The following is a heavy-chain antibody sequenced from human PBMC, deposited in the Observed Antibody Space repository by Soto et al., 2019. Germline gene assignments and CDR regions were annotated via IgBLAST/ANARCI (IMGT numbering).Heavy chain of an antibody. D-gene: IGHD3-9*01. CDR2: INPNSGGT. CDR3: ARVSTHDILTGYCFDY. Sequence: ASVKVSCKASGYTFTGYYMHWVRQAPGQGLEWMGWINPNSGGTNYAQKFQGWVTMTRDTSISTAYMELSRLRSDDTAVYYCARVSTHDILTGYCFDYWGQGTLVTVSS. J-gene: IGHJ4*02. CDR1: GYTFTGYY. V-gene: IGHV1-2*04.